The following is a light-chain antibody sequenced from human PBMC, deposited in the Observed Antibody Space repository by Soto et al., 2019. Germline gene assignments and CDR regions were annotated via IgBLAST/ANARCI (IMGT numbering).Light chain of an antibody. V-gene: IGKV1D-12*01. CDR1: QGIISW. CDR3: QQANSFPLT. Sequence: DIQVTQTPSCGSASVGDRGTMTCRASQGIISWLAWYQQNLGKAPNLLIYDASTLQSGVPSRFSGSGSGTDFTLTISSLQPEDFATYYCQQANSFPLTFGGGTKVDI. CDR2: DAS. J-gene: IGKJ4*01.